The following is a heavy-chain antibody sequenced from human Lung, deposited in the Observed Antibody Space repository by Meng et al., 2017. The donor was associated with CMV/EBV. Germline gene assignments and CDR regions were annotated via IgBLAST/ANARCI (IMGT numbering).Heavy chain of an antibody. D-gene: IGHD3-16*01. Sequence: ASXXVSXKASGYTFTGYYMHWVRQAPGQGLEWMGWINPNSGGTNYAQKFQGRVTMTRDTSISTAYMELSRLRSDDTAVYYCARRVGGPDAVDIWGQGTMVTVSS. V-gene: IGHV1-2*02. CDR1: GYTFTGYY. CDR3: ARRVGGPDAVDI. CDR2: INPNSGGT. J-gene: IGHJ3*02.